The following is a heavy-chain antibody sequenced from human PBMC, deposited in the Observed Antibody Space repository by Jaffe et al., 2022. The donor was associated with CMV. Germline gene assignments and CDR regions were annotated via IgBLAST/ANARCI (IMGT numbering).Heavy chain of an antibody. J-gene: IGHJ4*02. CDR1: GFTFSSYA. V-gene: IGHV3-64D*06. CDR2: ISSNGGST. CDR3: VKSRRGEITFGGVMFGDY. D-gene: IGHD3-16*01. Sequence: EVQLVESGGGLVQPGGSLRLSCSASGFTFSSYAMHWVRQAPGKGLEYVSAISSNGGSTYYADSVKGRFTISRDNSKNTLYLQMSSLRAEDTAVYYCVKSRRGEITFGGVMFGDYWGQGTLVTVSS.